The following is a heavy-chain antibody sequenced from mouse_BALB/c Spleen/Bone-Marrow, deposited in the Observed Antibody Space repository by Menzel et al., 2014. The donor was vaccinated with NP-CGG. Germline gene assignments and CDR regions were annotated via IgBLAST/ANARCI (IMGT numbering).Heavy chain of an antibody. Sequence: VQRVESGAELVRPGTSVKVSCKASGYAFTNYLIEWVKQRPGQGLEWIGVTNPGSGGTNYNEKFKGKATLTADKSSSTAYMQLSSLTSDDSAVYFCARDGDYDEGYAMDYWGQGTSVTVSS. CDR2: TNPGSGGT. V-gene: IGHV1-54*01. CDR1: GYAFTNYL. J-gene: IGHJ4*01. CDR3: ARDGDYDEGYAMDY. D-gene: IGHD2-4*01.